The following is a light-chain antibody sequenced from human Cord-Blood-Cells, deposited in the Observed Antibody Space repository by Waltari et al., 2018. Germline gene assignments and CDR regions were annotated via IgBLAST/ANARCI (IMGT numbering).Light chain of an antibody. V-gene: IGKV3-15*01. CDR1: QSVSSN. CDR2: GAS. CDR3: QQYNNWPDT. J-gene: IGKJ2*01. Sequence: EIVMTQSPATLSVSPGERATLSCRASQSVSSNLAWYQQKHGQAPRLLIYGASTRATGIPARFSVSGSVTEFTLTISSLQSEDFAVYYCQQYNNWPDTFGQGTKLEIK.